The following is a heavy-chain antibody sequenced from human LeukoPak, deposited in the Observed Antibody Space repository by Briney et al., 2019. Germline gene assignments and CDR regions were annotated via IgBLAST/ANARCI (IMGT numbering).Heavy chain of an antibody. CDR3: ARDLHIAAATSPFDY. CDR2: ISSSSSYI. CDR1: GFTFSSYS. D-gene: IGHD6-13*01. J-gene: IGHJ4*02. V-gene: IGHV3-21*04. Sequence: KPGGSLRLSCAASGFTFSSYSMNWVRQAPGKGLEWVSSISSSSSYIYYADSVKGRFTISRDNAKNSLYLQMNSLRAEDTALYYCARDLHIAAATSPFDYWGQGTLVTVSS.